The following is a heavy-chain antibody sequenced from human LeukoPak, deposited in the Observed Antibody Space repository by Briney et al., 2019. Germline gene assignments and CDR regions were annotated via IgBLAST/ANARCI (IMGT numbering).Heavy chain of an antibody. CDR2: ISGSGGST. V-gene: IGHV3-23*01. CDR3: AKGPGGYSYGYDY. J-gene: IGHJ4*02. CDR1: GFTFSSYA. D-gene: IGHD5-18*01. Sequence: GGALRLSCAASGFTFSSYAMSWVRQAPGKGLEWVSAISGSGGSTYYADSVKGRFTISRDNSKNTLYLQMNSLRAEDTAVYYCAKGPGGYSYGYDYWGQGTLVTVSS.